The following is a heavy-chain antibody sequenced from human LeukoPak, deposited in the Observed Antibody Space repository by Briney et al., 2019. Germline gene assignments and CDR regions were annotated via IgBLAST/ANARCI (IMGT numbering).Heavy chain of an antibody. D-gene: IGHD5-18*01. Sequence: GESLKISCKGSGYSFTGYWIGWVRQMPGKGLEWMAIIYPGDSDTRYSPSFQGQVTISADKSISTAYLQWSSLKASDTAMYYCARGIQRGYDGFDVWGQGTMVTVSS. CDR2: IYPGDSDT. CDR1: GYSFTGYW. J-gene: IGHJ3*01. CDR3: ARGIQRGYDGFDV. V-gene: IGHV5-51*01.